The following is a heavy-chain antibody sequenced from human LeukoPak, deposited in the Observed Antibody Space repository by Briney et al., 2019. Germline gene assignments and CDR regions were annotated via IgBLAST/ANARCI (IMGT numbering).Heavy chain of an antibody. CDR1: GFTFSSYN. D-gene: IGHD4-11*01. CDR3: ARDLDYSTGFDY. Sequence: GGSLRLSCAASGFTFSSYNMNWVRQAPGKGLEWVSYISSSSSTIYYADSVKGRFTISRDIANSLLYLQMNSLRADDTAVYYCARDLDYSTGFDYWGQGTLVTVSS. V-gene: IGHV3-48*04. CDR2: ISSSSSTI. J-gene: IGHJ4*02.